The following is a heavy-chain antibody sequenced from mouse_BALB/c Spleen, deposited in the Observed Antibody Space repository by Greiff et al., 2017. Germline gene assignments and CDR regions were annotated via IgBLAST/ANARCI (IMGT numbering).Heavy chain of an antibody. CDR1: GYSFTSYY. CDR2: IDPFNGGT. V-gene: IGHV1S135*01. Sequence: VQLKQSGPELMKPGASVKISCKASGYSFTSYYMHWVKQSHGKSLEWIGYIDPFNGGTSYNQKFKGKATLTVDKSSSTAYMHLSSLTSEDSAVYYCARLGLLREGFAYWGQGTLVTVSA. CDR3: ARLGLLREGFAY. D-gene: IGHD1-1*01. J-gene: IGHJ3*01.